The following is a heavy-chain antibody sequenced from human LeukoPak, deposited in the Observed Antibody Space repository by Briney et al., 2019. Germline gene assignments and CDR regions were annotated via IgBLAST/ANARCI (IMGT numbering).Heavy chain of an antibody. CDR1: GFTFSDFH. D-gene: IGHD6-13*01. CDR2: ISGSAGTT. CDR3: AREGSSSWFVNS. J-gene: IGHJ4*02. V-gene: IGHV3-11*01. Sequence: PGRSLRLSCAASGFTFSDFHMSWIRQAPGKGLEWASYISGSAGTTYYAASVKGRFTSSRDNAKNSLYLQMNSLRAEDTAVYYCAREGSSSWFVNSWGQGTLVTVSS.